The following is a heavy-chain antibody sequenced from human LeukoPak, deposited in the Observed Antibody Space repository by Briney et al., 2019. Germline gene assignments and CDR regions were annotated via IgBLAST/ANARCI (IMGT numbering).Heavy chain of an antibody. J-gene: IGHJ6*03. V-gene: IGHV3-20*04. D-gene: IGHD6-19*01. CDR1: GHPYDEYG. CDR3: ARDGGIAVGTHYYYYMDV. Sequence: GGPQRLLCAPCGHPYDEYGMRWVRGSTGKGREGVSGISWYGGSTGYADTVKGRFTNSRDNAKNSLYLQMNSLRAEDTALYCCARDGGIAVGTHYYYYMDVWGKGTTVTVSS. CDR2: ISWYGGST.